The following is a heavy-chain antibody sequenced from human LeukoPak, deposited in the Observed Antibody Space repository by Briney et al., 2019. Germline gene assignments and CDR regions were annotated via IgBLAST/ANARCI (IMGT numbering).Heavy chain of an antibody. CDR3: ARLSQQTFDI. J-gene: IGHJ3*02. V-gene: IGHV1-46*01. CDR1: GYTFTTYY. Sequence: ASVKVSCKASGYTFTTYYIHWVRQAPGQGLEWMGIIDPSGGSTSYAQKFQGGVTMTRDTSTSTVYMELSSLISDDTAVYYCARLSQQTFDIWGQGTLVTVSS. CDR2: IDPSGGST.